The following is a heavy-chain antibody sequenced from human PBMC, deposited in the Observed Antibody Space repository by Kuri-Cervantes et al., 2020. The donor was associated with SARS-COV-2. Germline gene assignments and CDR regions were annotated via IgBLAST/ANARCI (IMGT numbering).Heavy chain of an antibody. CDR2: IRSKAYGGTT. CDR1: GFTFGDYA. Sequence: GESLKISCAASGFTFGDYAMSWVRQAPGKGLEWVGFIRSKAYGGTTEYAASVKGRFTISRDDAKNTLYLQMNSLKTEDTAVYYCTTDPSHPIAVAATVDYWGQGTLVTVSS. CDR3: TTDPSHPIAVAATVDY. J-gene: IGHJ4*02. V-gene: IGHV3-49*04. D-gene: IGHD6-19*01.